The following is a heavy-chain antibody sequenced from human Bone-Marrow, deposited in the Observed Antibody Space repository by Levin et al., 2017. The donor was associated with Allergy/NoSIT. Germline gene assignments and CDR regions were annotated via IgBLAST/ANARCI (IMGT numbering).Heavy chain of an antibody. Sequence: PSETLSLTCAVSGGSFSNYYWTWIRQPPGKGLEWIGEIDDSGYTNYSPSLKSRVIISLDKSKNQFSLSLISVTAADTATYYCARGRRRSTRYTWSGGERGVHWFDPWGQGSVVIVSS. CDR1: GGSFSNYY. D-gene: IGHD3-3*01. CDR2: IDDSGYT. J-gene: IGHJ5*02. V-gene: IGHV4-34*01. CDR3: ARGRRRSTRYTWSGGERGVHWFDP.